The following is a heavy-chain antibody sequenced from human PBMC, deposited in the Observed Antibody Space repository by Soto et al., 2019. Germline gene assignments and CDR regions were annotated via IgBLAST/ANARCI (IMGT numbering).Heavy chain of an antibody. CDR1: GGTFSKYS. V-gene: IGHV1-69*06. D-gene: IGHD3-10*01. CDR3: PSTSLSTGRSFYSRHYYGMDV. CDR2: ITPFVDTS. J-gene: IGHJ6*02. Sequence: QVRLVQSGAEVKKPGSSVKVSCKGSGGTFSKYSLSWVRQTPGQGLEWMGGITPFVDTSNYAQRFLGRVTITADNATNAALLAVRALSLEKPPLYSSPSTSLSTGRSFYSRHYYGMDVWGQGTTVTVSS.